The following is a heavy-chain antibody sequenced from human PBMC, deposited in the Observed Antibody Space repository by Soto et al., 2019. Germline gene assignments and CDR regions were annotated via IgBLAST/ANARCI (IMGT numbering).Heavy chain of an antibody. J-gene: IGHJ4*01. D-gene: IGHD3-22*01. CDR3: TTDSYTSVIVVRFDY. V-gene: IGHV3-15*07. CDR2: IKSKGHGGTT. Sequence: EVQLVESGGGLVKPGGSLRLSCAASGFAFSNAWINWVRQAPGKGLEWVGRIKSKGHGGTTDFAAPDRGRFAISRDDSRNLVYMQMNSLNTEDTAVYYCTTDSYTSVIVVRFDYWGHGTLVTVSS. CDR1: GFAFSNAW.